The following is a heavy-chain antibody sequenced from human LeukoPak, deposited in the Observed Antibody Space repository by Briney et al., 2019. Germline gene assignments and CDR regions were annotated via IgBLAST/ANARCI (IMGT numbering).Heavy chain of an antibody. CDR1: GYTFAAYY. J-gene: IGHJ4*02. V-gene: IGHV1-2*02. CDR3: ARDFGLDS. CDR2: INPNTGVT. D-gene: IGHD3-10*01. Sequence: ASVKFSCKASGYTFAAYYMIWVRQAPGQGLEWMGWINPNTGVTNYAQKFQGRVTMTRDTSITTAYMELSRLKSDDTAVYYCARDFGLDSWGQGSLAAVSS.